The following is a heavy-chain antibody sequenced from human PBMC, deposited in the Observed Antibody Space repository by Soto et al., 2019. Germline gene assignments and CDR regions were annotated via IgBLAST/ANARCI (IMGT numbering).Heavy chain of an antibody. CDR3: ARDVSPGSSSLYLDAFDI. CDR2: INRGGSKK. V-gene: IGHV3-7*05. J-gene: IGHJ3*02. CDR1: GLTLSAYW. D-gene: IGHD6-13*01. Sequence: EVHLEESGGDLVQPGGSLRLSCAASGLTLSAYWMTWVRQAPGKGLEWVANINRGGSKKSYLDSVRGRFTISRDNVGNSLYLHMDSLRADDTALYYCARDVSPGSSSLYLDAFDIWGQGTMVTVSS.